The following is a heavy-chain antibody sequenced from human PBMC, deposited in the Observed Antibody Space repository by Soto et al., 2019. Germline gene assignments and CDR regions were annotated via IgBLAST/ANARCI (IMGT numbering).Heavy chain of an antibody. CDR1: GFTFNNYD. V-gene: IGHV3-23*01. D-gene: IGHD2-21*01. J-gene: IGHJ4*02. Sequence: EVSLLESGGGLVQPGGSLRLSCVASGFTFNNYDMSWVRQAPGKGLEWVSSISGSAGSSYYADSVKGRFTISRDNSKNTLYLQMNSLRADDTALYYCAKDKDCYHYWGQGTLVTVSS. CDR2: ISGSAGSS. CDR3: AKDKDCYHY.